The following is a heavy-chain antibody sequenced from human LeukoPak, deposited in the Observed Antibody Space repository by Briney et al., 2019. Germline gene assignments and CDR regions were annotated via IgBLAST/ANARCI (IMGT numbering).Heavy chain of an antibody. V-gene: IGHV4-4*07. CDR2: IYTSGST. Sequence: PSETLSLTCTVSGGSFSIYYWSWIRQPAGKGLEWIGRIYTSGSTNYNPSLESRVTMSVDTSKNQFSLKLSSVTAADTAVYYCARAREMATIIDCWGQGTLVTVSS. CDR1: GGSFSIYY. D-gene: IGHD5-24*01. J-gene: IGHJ4*02. CDR3: ARAREMATIIDC.